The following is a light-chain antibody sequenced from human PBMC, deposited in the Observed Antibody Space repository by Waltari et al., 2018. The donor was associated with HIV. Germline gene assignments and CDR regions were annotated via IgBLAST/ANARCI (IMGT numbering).Light chain of an antibody. CDR2: DVS. J-gene: IGLJ3*02. Sequence: QSALTQPRSVSGSPGQSVTISCTGTSSDVGGSNSVSWYQQPPGKAPKFMIYDVSKRPSGAPDRFCVSKSCNTASLTFSGLQAEDEADYYCCSYAGNYTLVFGGGTNLTVL. V-gene: IGLV2-11*01. CDR1: SSDVGGSNS. CDR3: CSYAGNYTLV.